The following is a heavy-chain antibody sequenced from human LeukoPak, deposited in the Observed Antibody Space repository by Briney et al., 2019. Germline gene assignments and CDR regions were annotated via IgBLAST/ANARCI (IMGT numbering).Heavy chain of an antibody. D-gene: IGHD4-17*01. CDR2: MNPNTGTT. V-gene: IGHV1-8*03. J-gene: IGHJ6*02. CDR1: GYTFSNYD. Sequence: ASVRVSCKTSGYTFSNYDVNWVRQATGQGLEWMGWMNPNTGTTGYAEKFQGRVTFSRDTSKTTAYMEVSSLRSDDTAVYYCARDRGVTSYFYYGLDVWGQGTTVTVSS. CDR3: ARDRGVTSYFYYGLDV.